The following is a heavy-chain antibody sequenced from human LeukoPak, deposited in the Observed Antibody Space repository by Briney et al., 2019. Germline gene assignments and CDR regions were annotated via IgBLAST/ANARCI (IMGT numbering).Heavy chain of an antibody. Sequence: SSETLSLTCTVSGGSISSGGYYWSWIRQHPGKGLEWIGYIYYSGSTYYNPSLKSRVTISVDTSKNQFSLKLSSVTAADTAVYYCASGGYSHGFAGYYFDYWGQGTLVTVSS. CDR2: IYYSGST. J-gene: IGHJ4*02. CDR1: GGSISSGGYY. CDR3: ASGGYSHGFAGYYFDY. V-gene: IGHV4-31*03. D-gene: IGHD5-18*01.